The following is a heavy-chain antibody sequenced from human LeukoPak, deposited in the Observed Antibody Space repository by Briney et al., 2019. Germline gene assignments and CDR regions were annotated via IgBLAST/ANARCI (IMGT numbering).Heavy chain of an antibody. Sequence: GGSLRLSCAASGFTFSSYAMSWVRQAPGKGLEWVSAISGSGGSTYYADSVKGRFTISRDNSKNTLYLQMNGLRAEDTAVYYCAKYDAADLVVDYWGQGTLVTVSS. CDR2: ISGSGGST. CDR3: AKYDAADLVVDY. V-gene: IGHV3-23*01. J-gene: IGHJ4*02. CDR1: GFTFSSYA. D-gene: IGHD6-13*01.